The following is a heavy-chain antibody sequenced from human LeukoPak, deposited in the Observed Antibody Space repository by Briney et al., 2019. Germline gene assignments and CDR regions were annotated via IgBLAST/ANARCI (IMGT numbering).Heavy chain of an antibody. D-gene: IGHD3-9*01. V-gene: IGHV3-53*01. CDR3: ARDLTGFDP. CDR2: IYSGGST. Sequence: GGSLRLSCAASGFTFSSYAMSWVRQAPGKGLEWVSVIYSGGSTYYADSVKGRFTISRDNSKNTLYLQMNSLRAEDTAAYYCARDLTGFDPWGQGTLVTVSS. J-gene: IGHJ5*02. CDR1: GFTFSSYA.